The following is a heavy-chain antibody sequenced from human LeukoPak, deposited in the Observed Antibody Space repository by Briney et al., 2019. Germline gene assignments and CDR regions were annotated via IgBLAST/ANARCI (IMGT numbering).Heavy chain of an antibody. J-gene: IGHJ4*02. V-gene: IGHV3-53*04. D-gene: IGHD6-13*01. CDR3: ARLIAAADHFDY. Sequence: PSETLSLTCTVFGGSIVSSTNYWAWVRQPPGKGLEWVSVIYSGGSTYYADSVKGRFTISRHNSKNTLYLQMNSLRAEDTAVYYCARLIAAADHFDYWGQGTLVTVSS. CDR2: IYSGGST. CDR1: GGSIVSSTNY.